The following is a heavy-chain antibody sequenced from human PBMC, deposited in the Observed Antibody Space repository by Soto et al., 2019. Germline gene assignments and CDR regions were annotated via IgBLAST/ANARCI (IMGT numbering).Heavy chain of an antibody. CDR3: ANEPVCVWVADVMDF. CDR1: GFTFDDYA. Sequence: GGSLRLSCAASGFTFDDYAMHWVRQAPGKGLECVSGISWNSGSIGYADSVKGRFTISRDNAKNSLYLQMNSLRAEDPASCFCANEPVCVWVADVMDFGGQGTTFPAS. J-gene: IGHJ6*02. CDR2: ISWNSGSI. V-gene: IGHV3-9*01. D-gene: IGHD3-16*01.